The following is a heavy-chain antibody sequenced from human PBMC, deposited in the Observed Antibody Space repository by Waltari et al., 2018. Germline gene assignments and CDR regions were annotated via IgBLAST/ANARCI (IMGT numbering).Heavy chain of an antibody. V-gene: IGHV4-39*01. CDR2: IYYSGST. D-gene: IGHD4-4*01. CDR3: AIARLDYSNYRYYYYGMDV. Sequence: QLQLQESGPGLVKPSETLSLTCTVSGGSISSSSYYWGWIRQPPGKGLEWIGSIYYSGSTYYNPSLKSRVTISVDTSKNQFSLKLSSVTAADTAVYYCAIARLDYSNYRYYYYGMDVWGQGTTVTVSS. J-gene: IGHJ6*02. CDR1: GGSISSSSYY.